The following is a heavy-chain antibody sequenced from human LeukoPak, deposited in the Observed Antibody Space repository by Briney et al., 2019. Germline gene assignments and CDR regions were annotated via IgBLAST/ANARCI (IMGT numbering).Heavy chain of an antibody. CDR3: AWGYDILPGVDALDF. Sequence: ASVKVSCKASGYTFTSYAMHWVRQAPGQRLEWMGWINAGDGNTKYSQKFQGRVTITRDTSASTAYMELSSLKSEDTAVYYCAWGYDILPGVDALDFWGQGTMVTVSS. J-gene: IGHJ3*01. V-gene: IGHV1-3*01. CDR2: INAGDGNT. D-gene: IGHD3-9*01. CDR1: GYTFTSYA.